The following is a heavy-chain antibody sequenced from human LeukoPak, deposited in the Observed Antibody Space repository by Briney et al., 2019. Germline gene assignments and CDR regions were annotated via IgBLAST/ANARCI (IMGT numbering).Heavy chain of an antibody. CDR2: IYTSGST. J-gene: IGHJ4*02. CDR3: ARTSITMVRGVSYPGVDY. Sequence: SETLSLTCAVYGGSFSGYYWSWIRQPAGKGLEWIGRIYTSGSTNYNPSLKSRVTMSVDTSKNQFSLKLSSVTAADTAVYYCARTSITMVRGVSYPGVDYWGQGTLVTVSS. CDR1: GGSFSGYY. D-gene: IGHD3-10*01. V-gene: IGHV4-59*10.